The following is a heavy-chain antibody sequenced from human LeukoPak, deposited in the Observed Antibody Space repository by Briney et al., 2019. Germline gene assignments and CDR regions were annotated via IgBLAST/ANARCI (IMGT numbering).Heavy chain of an antibody. J-gene: IGHJ6*02. D-gene: IGHD3-22*01. CDR2: IYYGGST. CDR1: GASISSNY. CDR3: ARSYYDSSGYYGYYYYGMDV. V-gene: IGHV4-59*08. Sequence: SETLSLTCTASGASISSNYWSWIRQPPGKGLEWFGYIYYGGSTNSKTSLKSRVTISVDTSKNQFSLKLSSVTAADTDLYYCARSYYDSSGYYGYYYYGMDVWGQGTTVTVSS.